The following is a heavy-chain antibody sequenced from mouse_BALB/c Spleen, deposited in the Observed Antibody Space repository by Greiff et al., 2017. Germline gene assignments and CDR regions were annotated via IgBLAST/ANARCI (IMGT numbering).Heavy chain of an antibody. J-gene: IGHJ3*01. D-gene: IGHD4-1*01. CDR3: ARDGWDDAY. CDR1: GFTFSDYY. V-gene: IGHV5-4*02. Sequence: EVHLVESGGGLVKPGGSLKLSCAASGFTFSDYYMYWVRQTPEKRLEWVATISDGGSYTYYPDSVKGRFTISRDNAKNNLYLQMSSLKSEDTAMYYCARDGWDDAYWGQGTLVTVSA. CDR2: ISDGGSYT.